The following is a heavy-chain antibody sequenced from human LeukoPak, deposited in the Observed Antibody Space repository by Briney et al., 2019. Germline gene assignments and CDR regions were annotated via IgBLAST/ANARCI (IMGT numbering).Heavy chain of an antibody. J-gene: IGHJ4*02. CDR1: GYTFTSYD. D-gene: IGHD3-10*01. CDR3: ARGLRITMVRGVIRNDY. CDR2: MNPNSGNT. V-gene: IGHV1-8*01. Sequence: ASVKVSCKASGYTFTSYDIKWVRQATGQGLEWKGWMNPNSGNTGYAQKFQGRVTMTRNTSISTAYMELSSLRSEDAAVYYCARGLRITMVRGVIRNDYWGQGTLVTVSS.